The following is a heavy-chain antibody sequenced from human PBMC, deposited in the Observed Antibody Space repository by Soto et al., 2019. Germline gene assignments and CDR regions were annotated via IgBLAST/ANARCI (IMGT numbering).Heavy chain of an antibody. Sequence: QVQLQESGTGLVKPSETLSLTCTVSGDSISRYYWSWIRQPPGKEMEWIGYMYHSGSDNYNPSLKSRVTMAVDTSKNQCSLNLNSVTAADTAVYYCARHLIVGSATSKFYYGMDVWGQGTTVTVSS. CDR1: GDSISRYY. CDR3: ARHLIVGSATSKFYYGMDV. CDR2: MYHSGSD. V-gene: IGHV4-59*08. D-gene: IGHD1-26*01. J-gene: IGHJ6*02.